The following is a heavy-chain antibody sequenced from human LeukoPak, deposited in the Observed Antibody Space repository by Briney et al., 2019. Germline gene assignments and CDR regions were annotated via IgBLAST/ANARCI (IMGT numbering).Heavy chain of an antibody. V-gene: IGHV3-74*01. CDR2: IYSDGTAP. J-gene: IGHJ4*02. CDR1: GFTFNTAW. Sequence: GGSLRLSCAASGFTFNTAWMHWVRQVPGKGLVWVSRIYSDGTAPRYAEFVKGRFTISRDNAKNTLYLQMNSLTIEDTAVYYCARDFAREFTIDYWGQGTLVTVSS. CDR3: ARDFAREFTIDY. D-gene: IGHD3-10*01.